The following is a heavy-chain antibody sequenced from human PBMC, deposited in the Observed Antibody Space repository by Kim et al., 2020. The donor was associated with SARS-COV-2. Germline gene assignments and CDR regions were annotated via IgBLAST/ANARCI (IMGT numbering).Heavy chain of an antibody. CDR1: GFTFSSYA. V-gene: IGHV3-23*01. Sequence: GGSLRLSCAASGFTFSSYAMSWVRQAPGKGLEWVSAISGSGGSTYYADSVKGRFTISRDNSKNTLYLQMNSLRAEDTAVYYCAKDLSDWGDYPFPFDYWGQGTLVTVSS. J-gene: IGHJ4*02. CDR3: AKDLSDWGDYPFPFDY. D-gene: IGHD4-17*01. CDR2: ISGSGGST.